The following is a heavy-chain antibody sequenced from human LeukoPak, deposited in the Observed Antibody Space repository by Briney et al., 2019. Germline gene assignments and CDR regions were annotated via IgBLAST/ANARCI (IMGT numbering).Heavy chain of an antibody. CDR1: GGSFSGYY. D-gene: IGHD4-17*01. CDR3: ARTAVTTAYYYYYGMDV. V-gene: IGHV4-34*01. Sequence: SETLSLTCAVYGGSFSGYYWSWIRQPPGKGLEWIGEINHSGSTNYNPSLKSRVTISVDTSKNQFSLKLSSVTAADTAVYYCARTAVTTAYYYYYGMDVWGKGTTVTVSS. CDR2: INHSGST. J-gene: IGHJ6*04.